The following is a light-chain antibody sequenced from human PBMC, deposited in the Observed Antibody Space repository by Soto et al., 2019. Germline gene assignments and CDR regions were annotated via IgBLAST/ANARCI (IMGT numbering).Light chain of an antibody. CDR2: DSS. Sequence: EIVLTQSPATLSLSPGERATLSCRASQSVSSYLAWYQQKPGQAPRLLIYDSSNRATGIPARFSGSGSGTDFTLTISSLAPEDFAVYYCQQRSNWPPWYTFGQGTKLEIK. V-gene: IGKV3-11*01. CDR1: QSVSSY. CDR3: QQRSNWPPWYT. J-gene: IGKJ2*01.